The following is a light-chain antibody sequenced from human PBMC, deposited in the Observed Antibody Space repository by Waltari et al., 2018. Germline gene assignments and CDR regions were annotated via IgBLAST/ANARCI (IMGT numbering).Light chain of an antibody. CDR2: SNN. CDR1: SSNIGSNL. J-gene: IGLJ3*02. CDR3: VAWDDSLNGWV. V-gene: IGLV1-44*01. Sequence: QSVLTQPSSASGTPGQRVNISCSGSSSNIGSNLVNWYQQPPGTAPKLLIYSNNQRPSGVPDRFSGSKSGTSASLAISGLQSEDEADYYCVAWDDSLNGWVFGGGTKLTVL.